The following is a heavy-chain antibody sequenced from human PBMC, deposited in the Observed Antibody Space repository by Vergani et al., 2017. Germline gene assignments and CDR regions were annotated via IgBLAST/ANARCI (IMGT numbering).Heavy chain of an antibody. CDR2: ISYDGSNK. CDR3: ARDRLRPNYYFDY. Sequence: QVQLVESGGGVVQPGRSLRLSCAASGFTFSSYGMHWVRQAPGKGLEWVAVISYDGSNKYYADSVKGRFTISRDNSKNTLYLQMNSLRAEDTAVYYCARDRLRPNYYFDYWGQGTLVTVSS. CDR1: GFTFSSYG. D-gene: IGHD2-21*02. V-gene: IGHV3-30*03. J-gene: IGHJ4*02.